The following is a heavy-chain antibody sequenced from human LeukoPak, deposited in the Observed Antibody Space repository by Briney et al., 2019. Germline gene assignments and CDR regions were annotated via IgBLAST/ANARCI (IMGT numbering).Heavy chain of an antibody. Sequence: ASVKVSCKASGYTFTSYGISWVRQAPGQGLEWMGWISAYNGNTNYAQKLQGRVTMTTDTSTSTAYMKLRSLRSDDTAVYYYARVALYSSSWYGAFDIWGQGTMVTVSS. CDR2: ISAYNGNT. V-gene: IGHV1-18*01. CDR3: ARVALYSSSWYGAFDI. J-gene: IGHJ3*02. CDR1: GYTFTSYG. D-gene: IGHD6-13*01.